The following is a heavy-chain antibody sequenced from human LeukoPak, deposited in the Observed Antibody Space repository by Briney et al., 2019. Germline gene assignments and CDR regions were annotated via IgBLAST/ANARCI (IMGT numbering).Heavy chain of an antibody. V-gene: IGHV4-30-4*01. CDR1: GGSISSGDYD. CDR2: IYYSGST. D-gene: IGHD2-2*01. J-gene: IGHJ4*02. CDR3: ARVWCSSTSCFRTFDY. Sequence: PSETLSLTCTVSGGSISSGDYDWSWIRQPPGKGLEWIGYIYYSGSTYYNPSLKSRVTISVDTSKNQFSLKLSSVTAADTAVYYCARVWCSSTSCFRTFDYWGQGTLVTVSS.